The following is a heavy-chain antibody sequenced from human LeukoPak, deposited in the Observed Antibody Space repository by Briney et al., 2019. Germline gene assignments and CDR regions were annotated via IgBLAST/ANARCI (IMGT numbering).Heavy chain of an antibody. CDR1: GFTFSSYS. Sequence: GGSLRLSCAASGFTFSSYSMNWVRQAPGKGLEWVSSISSSSSYIYYADSVKGRFTISRDNAKNSLYLQMNSLRAEDTAVYYCARADDILTGYYYYYYGMDVWGKGTTVTVSS. D-gene: IGHD3-9*01. V-gene: IGHV3-21*01. CDR3: ARADDILTGYYYYYYGMDV. J-gene: IGHJ6*04. CDR2: ISSSSSYI.